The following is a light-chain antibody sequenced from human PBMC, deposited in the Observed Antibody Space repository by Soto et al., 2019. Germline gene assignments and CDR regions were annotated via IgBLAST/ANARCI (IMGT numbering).Light chain of an antibody. Sequence: DIQMTQSPSTLSASVGDRVTITCRASQRISSWMAWYQQKPGKAPKLLIYDASSLESGVPPRFSGSGSGTEFTLTISSLQPYDFATYYCQQYNSYSPMYTFGQGTKLEIK. CDR1: QRISSW. CDR3: QQYNSYSPMYT. V-gene: IGKV1-5*01. J-gene: IGKJ2*01. CDR2: DAS.